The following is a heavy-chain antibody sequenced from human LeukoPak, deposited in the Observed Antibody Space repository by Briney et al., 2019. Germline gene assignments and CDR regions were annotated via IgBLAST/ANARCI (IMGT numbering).Heavy chain of an antibody. Sequence: PGGSRRLSCAASGFIVSSNYMSWVRQAPGKGLEWVSIVYSGGSTYYADSVKGRFTISRDNSKNTLYLQMNSLRAEDTAVYYCARHLSGDDIWGQGTMVTVSS. CDR2: VYSGGST. J-gene: IGHJ3*02. CDR1: GFIVSSNY. V-gene: IGHV3-53*01. CDR3: ARHLSGDDI. D-gene: IGHD4-17*01.